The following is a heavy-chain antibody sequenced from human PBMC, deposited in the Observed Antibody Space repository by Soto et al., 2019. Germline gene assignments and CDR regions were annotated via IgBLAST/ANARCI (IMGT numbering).Heavy chain of an antibody. J-gene: IGHJ6*02. CDR2: INPSGGST. Sequence: VASVNVSCKASGYTFTSYYMHWVRQAPGQGLEWMGIINPSGGSTSYAQKFQGRVTMTRDTSTSTVYMELSSLRSEDTAVYYCARNPGTTVRYYYYGMDVWGQGTTVTVS. CDR1: GYTFTSYY. CDR3: ARNPGTTVRYYYYGMDV. D-gene: IGHD1-7*01. V-gene: IGHV1-46*01.